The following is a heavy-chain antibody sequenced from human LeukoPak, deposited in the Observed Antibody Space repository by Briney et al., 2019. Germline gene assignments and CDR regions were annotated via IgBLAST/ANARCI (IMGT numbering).Heavy chain of an antibody. CDR1: GGSISSGSYY. CDR2: IYTSGST. CDR3: ARDNGISFDP. Sequence: SETLSLTCTVSGGSISSGSYYWSWIRQPAGKGLEWIGRIYTSGSTNYNPSLKSRVTISVDTSKNQFSLKLSSVTAADTAAYYCARDNGISFDPWGQGTLVTVSS. J-gene: IGHJ5*02. V-gene: IGHV4-61*02. D-gene: IGHD2-8*01.